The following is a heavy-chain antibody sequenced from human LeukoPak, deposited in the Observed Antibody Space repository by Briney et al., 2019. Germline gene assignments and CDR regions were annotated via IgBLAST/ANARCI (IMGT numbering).Heavy chain of an antibody. CDR1: QSIVSSRY. V-gene: IGHV3-66*02. CDR3: ASQSAGRYFDWLLD. D-gene: IGHD3-9*01. J-gene: IGHJ4*02. CDR2: IYDGDKT. Sequence: GGSLRLSCSASQSIVSSRYMSWVRQAPGKGLEWVSIIYDGDKTYYADSVKGRFTISRDNAKNTLYLQMNSLRAEDTAVYYCASQSAGRYFDWLLDWGEGTLVTVSS.